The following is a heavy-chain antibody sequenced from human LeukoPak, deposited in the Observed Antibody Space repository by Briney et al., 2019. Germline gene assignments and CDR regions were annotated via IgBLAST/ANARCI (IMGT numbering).Heavy chain of an antibody. Sequence: SVKVSCKAPGGTFSSYAISWVRQAPGQGLEWMGGIIPIFGTANYAQKFQGRVTITADESTSTAYMELSSLRSEDTAVYYCARAAEYDSSGYPEYDAFDIWGQGTMVTVSS. CDR1: GGTFSSYA. V-gene: IGHV1-69*01. J-gene: IGHJ3*02. D-gene: IGHD3-22*01. CDR2: IIPIFGTA. CDR3: ARAAEYDSSGYPEYDAFDI.